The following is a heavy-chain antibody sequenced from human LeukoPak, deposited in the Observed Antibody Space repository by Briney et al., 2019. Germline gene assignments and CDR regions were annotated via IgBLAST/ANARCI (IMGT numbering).Heavy chain of an antibody. V-gene: IGHV4-38-2*02. Sequence: ASETLSLTCTVSGYSISSGYYWGWIRQPPGKGLEWIGSIYHSGSTYYNPSLKSRVTISVDTSKNQFSLKLSSVTAADTAVYYCARAAAGRRGMDVWGQGTTVTVSS. J-gene: IGHJ6*02. CDR3: ARAAAGRRGMDV. D-gene: IGHD6-13*01. CDR2: IYHSGST. CDR1: GYSISSGYY.